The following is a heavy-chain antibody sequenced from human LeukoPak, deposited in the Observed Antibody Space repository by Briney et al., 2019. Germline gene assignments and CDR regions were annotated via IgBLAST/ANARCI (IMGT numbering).Heavy chain of an antibody. D-gene: IGHD2-2*01. CDR1: GFTFSSYA. CDR3: AKDLDIVVVPAAKGNAFDI. V-gene: IGHV3-23*01. Sequence: GGSLRLSCAASGFTFSSYAMSWVRQAPGKGLEWVSAISGSGGSTYYADSVKGRFTISRDNSKNTLYLQMNSLRAEDTAVYYCAKDLDIVVVPAAKGNAFDIWGQGTVVTVSS. J-gene: IGHJ3*02. CDR2: ISGSGGST.